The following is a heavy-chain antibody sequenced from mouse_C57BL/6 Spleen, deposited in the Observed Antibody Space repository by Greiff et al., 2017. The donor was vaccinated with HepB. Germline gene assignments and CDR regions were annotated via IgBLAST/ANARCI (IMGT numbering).Heavy chain of an antibody. Sequence: QVQLQQSDAELVKPGASVKISCKVSGYTFTDHTIHWMKQRPEQGLEWIGYIYPRDGSTKYNEKFKGKATLTADKSSSTAYMQLNSLTSEDSAVYFCARPFYYDYDNFSFAYWGQGTLVTVSA. J-gene: IGHJ3*01. CDR1: GYTFTDHT. D-gene: IGHD2-4*01. CDR3: ARPFYYDYDNFSFAY. CDR2: IYPRDGST. V-gene: IGHV1-78*01.